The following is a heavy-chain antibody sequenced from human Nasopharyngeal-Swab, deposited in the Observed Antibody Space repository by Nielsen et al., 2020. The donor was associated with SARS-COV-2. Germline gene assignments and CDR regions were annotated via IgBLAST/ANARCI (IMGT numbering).Heavy chain of an antibody. CDR2: INPNSGGT. J-gene: IGHJ6*02. Sequence: WVRQAPGQGLEWMGIINPNSGGTNYAQKFQGRVTMTRDTSISTAYMELSRLRSDDTAVYYCARVRGLGWNRPFYYGMDVWGQGTTVTVSS. D-gene: IGHD1/OR15-1a*01. V-gene: IGHV1-2*02. CDR3: ARVRGLGWNRPFYYGMDV.